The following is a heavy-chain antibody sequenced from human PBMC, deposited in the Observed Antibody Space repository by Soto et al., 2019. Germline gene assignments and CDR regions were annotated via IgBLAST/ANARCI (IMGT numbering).Heavy chain of an antibody. J-gene: IGHJ4*02. CDR1: GYTFTRYG. CDR3: ARDESSGYLYD. V-gene: IGHV1-18*01. Sequence: QVQLVQSGAEVKKPGASVKVSCKASGYTFTRYGISLVRQAPGQGLEWMGWISAYNGNTNYAQKLQGRVTMTTDPATSTAYMELRSLSSDDTAVYYWARDESSGYLYDWGQGTLVTVAS. CDR2: ISAYNGNT. D-gene: IGHD3-22*01.